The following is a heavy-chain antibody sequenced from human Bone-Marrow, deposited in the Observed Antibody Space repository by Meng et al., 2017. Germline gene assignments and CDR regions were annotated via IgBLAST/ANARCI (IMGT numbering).Heavy chain of an antibody. V-gene: IGHV4-39*07. CDR2: ISFGESP. J-gene: IGHJ4*02. CDR1: GGSTNSDSYY. CDR3: ARNRLDTSGYEY. Sequence: SETLSPTCTVSGGSTNSDSYYWAWIRQPPGKGLEWIGSISFGESPYYNQSIERRVTISEDASNNQIYLRLSPVTAADTAVYFCARNRLDTSGYEYWGQGTLVTVSS. D-gene: IGHD3-22*01.